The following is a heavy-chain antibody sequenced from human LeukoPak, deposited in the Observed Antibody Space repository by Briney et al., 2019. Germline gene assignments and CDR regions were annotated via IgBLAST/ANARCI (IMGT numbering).Heavy chain of an antibody. CDR1: GFSFSSYS. V-gene: IGHV3-21*01. Sequence: GGSLRLSCAASGFSFSSYSMNWVRQAPGKGLEWVSSISSGSSYIYYADSVKGRFTISRDNAKRSLYLQMNSLRAEDTAVYYCATSYFYDSSGHLGYFDYWGQGSLVTVSS. CDR3: ATSYFYDSSGHLGYFDY. CDR2: ISSGSSYI. J-gene: IGHJ4*02. D-gene: IGHD3-22*01.